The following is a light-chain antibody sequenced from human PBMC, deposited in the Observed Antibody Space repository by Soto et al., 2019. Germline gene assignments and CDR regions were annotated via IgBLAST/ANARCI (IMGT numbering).Light chain of an antibody. V-gene: IGKV4-1*01. CDR3: QQYYSLFP. J-gene: IGKJ3*01. CDR1: QSILYSSNSKNY. CDR2: WAS. Sequence: DIVMTQSPDSLAVSLGERATINCKSSQSILYSSNSKNYLAWYQQKPGQPPKLLIYWASTRESGVPDRFSGSGSGTDFTLTISSMQAEDVAVYYCQQYYSLFPFGPGN.